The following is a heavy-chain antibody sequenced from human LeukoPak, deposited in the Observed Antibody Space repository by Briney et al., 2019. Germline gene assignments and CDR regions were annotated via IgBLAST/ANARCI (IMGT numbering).Heavy chain of an antibody. V-gene: IGHV4-31*03. CDR3: ARGDATAMVFDY. J-gene: IGHJ4*02. Sequence: SQTLSLTCTVSGGSISSGGYYWSWIRQHPGKGLEWIGYIYYSGSTYYNPSLKSRVTISVDTSKNQFSLKLSSVTAADTAVYYCARGDATAMVFDYWGQGTLVTVSS. CDR2: IYYSGST. CDR1: GGSISSGGYY. D-gene: IGHD5-18*01.